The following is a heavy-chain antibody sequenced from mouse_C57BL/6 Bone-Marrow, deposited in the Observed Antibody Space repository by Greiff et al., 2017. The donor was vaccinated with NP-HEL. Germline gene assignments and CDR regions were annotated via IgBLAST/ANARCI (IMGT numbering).Heavy chain of an antibody. CDR1: GYTFTDYN. Sequence: VQLQQSGPELVKPGASVKIPCKASGYTFTDYNMDWVKQSHGKSLEWIGDINPNNGGTIYNQKFKGKATLTVDKSSSTAYMELRSLTSEDTAVYYCARDIWNYDGDWYFDFWGTGTTVTVSS. D-gene: IGHD1-2*01. V-gene: IGHV1-18*01. CDR2: INPNNGGT. CDR3: ARDIWNYDGDWYFDF. J-gene: IGHJ1*03.